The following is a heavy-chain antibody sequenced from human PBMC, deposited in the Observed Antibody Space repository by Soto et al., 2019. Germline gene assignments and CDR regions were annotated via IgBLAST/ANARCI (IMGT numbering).Heavy chain of an antibody. J-gene: IGHJ6*02. V-gene: IGHV1-46*01. CDR1: GSAITRYY. Sequence: QVDLVQSGAEVKKPGASVTISCKASGSAITRYYIHWVRQAPGRGPEWMGIINPGGGSASYAQKFQDRVTIDKDTSTGTVYMDLRSLRTEDTAVYYCARDTSGWSLNGLDVWGQGTTVNVSS. CDR2: INPGGGSA. CDR3: ARDTSGWSLNGLDV. D-gene: IGHD6-19*01.